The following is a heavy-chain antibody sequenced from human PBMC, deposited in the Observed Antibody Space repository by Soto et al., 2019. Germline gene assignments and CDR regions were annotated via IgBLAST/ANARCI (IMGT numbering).Heavy chain of an antibody. V-gene: IGHV5-51*01. Sequence: GESLKISCKGSGYSFTSYWIGWVRQMPGKGLEWMGIIYPGDSDIRYSPSFQGQVTISADKSISTAYLQWSSLKASDTAMYYCARRGSTIFGVVITDYFDYWGQGTLVTVSS. D-gene: IGHD3-3*01. CDR2: IYPGDSDI. CDR1: GYSFTSYW. J-gene: IGHJ4*02. CDR3: ARRGSTIFGVVITDYFDY.